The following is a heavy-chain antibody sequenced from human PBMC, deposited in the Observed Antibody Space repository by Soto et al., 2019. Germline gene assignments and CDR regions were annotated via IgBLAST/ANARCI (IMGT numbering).Heavy chain of an antibody. CDR2: IYPDDSDS. D-gene: IGHD3-22*01. J-gene: IGHJ5*02. CDR1: GYKFTTYW. V-gene: IGHV5-51*01. CDR3: ARGSYDSSGYYPNWFDP. Sequence: PGESLKISCKGSGYKFTTYWIGWVRQMPGKGLEWMAIIYPDDSDSRYSPSFQGQVTISADKSISTAYLQWSSLKASDTAMYYCARGSYDSSGYYPNWFDPWGQGTLVTVSS.